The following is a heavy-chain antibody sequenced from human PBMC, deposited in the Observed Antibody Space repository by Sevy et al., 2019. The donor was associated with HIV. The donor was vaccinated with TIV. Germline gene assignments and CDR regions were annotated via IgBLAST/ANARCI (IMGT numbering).Heavy chain of an antibody. CDR3: TTMSGYSYDFYYYYGMDV. V-gene: IGHV3-15*01. CDR1: GFTFSNAW. D-gene: IGHD5-18*01. CDR2: IKSKTDGGTT. Sequence: GGSLRLSCAASGFTFSNAWMSWVRQAPGKGLEWVGRIKSKTDGGTTDYAAPVKGRFTISRDDSKNTRYLQMNSLKTEDTAVYYCTTMSGYSYDFYYYYGMDVWGQGTTVTVSS. J-gene: IGHJ6*02.